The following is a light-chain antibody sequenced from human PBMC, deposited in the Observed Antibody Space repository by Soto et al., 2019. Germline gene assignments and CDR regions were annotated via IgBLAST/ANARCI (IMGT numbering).Light chain of an antibody. CDR3: LLYYGAAWV. CDR2: NTS. V-gene: IGLV7-43*01. CDR1: TGAVTSGYY. J-gene: IGLJ2*01. Sequence: QAVVTQEPSLTVSPGGTVTLTCASSTGAVTSGYYPNWFQQKPGQAPRALIYNTSNKHSWTPARFSGSLLGGKAALTLSGVQPEDEAEYFCLLYYGAAWVFGGGTKLTVL.